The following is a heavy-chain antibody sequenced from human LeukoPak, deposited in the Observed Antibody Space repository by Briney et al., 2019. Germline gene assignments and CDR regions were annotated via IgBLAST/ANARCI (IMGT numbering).Heavy chain of an antibody. CDR1: GYTFTNYG. D-gene: IGHD2-2*01. V-gene: IGHV1-18*01. J-gene: IGHJ4*02. CDR3: ATVVVVVPTANLPADY. Sequence: VASVKVSCKASGYTFTNYGISWVRQAPGQGLEWMGWISVYNGNTNYAQKLQGRVTMTTDTSTSTAYMELRRLRSDDTAVYYCATVVVVVPTANLPADYWGQGTLVTVSS. CDR2: ISVYNGNT.